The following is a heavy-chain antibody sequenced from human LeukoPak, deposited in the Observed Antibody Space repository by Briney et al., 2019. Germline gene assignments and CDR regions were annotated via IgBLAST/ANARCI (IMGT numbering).Heavy chain of an antibody. CDR1: GFSFSSYW. CDR3: AREGVLSPFDY. V-gene: IGHV3-74*01. Sequence: GGSLRLSCAASGFSFSSYWMSWVRQAPGKGLVWVSRINSDGSSTSYADSVKGRFTISRDNAKNTLYLQMNSLRAEDTAVYYCAREGVLSPFDYWGQGTLVTVSS. D-gene: IGHD3-16*01. J-gene: IGHJ4*02. CDR2: INSDGSST.